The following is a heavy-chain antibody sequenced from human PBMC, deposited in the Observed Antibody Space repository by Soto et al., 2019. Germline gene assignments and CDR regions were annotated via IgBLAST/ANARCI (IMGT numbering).Heavy chain of an antibody. CDR3: ARDSPWAPTDY. J-gene: IGHJ4*02. CDR1: GFTFSSYS. D-gene: IGHD3-16*01. CDR2: ISSSSSYI. Sequence: GGSLRLSCAASGFTFSSYSMNWVRQAPGKGLEWVSSISSSSSYIYYADSVKGRFTISRDNAKNSLYLQMNSLRAEDTAVYYCARDSPWAPTDYWGQGTLVTVSS. V-gene: IGHV3-21*01.